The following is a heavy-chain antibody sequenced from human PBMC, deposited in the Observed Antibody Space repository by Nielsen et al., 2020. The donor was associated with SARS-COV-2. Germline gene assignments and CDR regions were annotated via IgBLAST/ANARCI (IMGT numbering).Heavy chain of an antibody. CDR3: ARPSYYYGSGSYYTRWYFDL. J-gene: IGHJ2*01. V-gene: IGHV4-59*08. Sequence: WIRQPPGKGLEWIGYIYYSGSTNYNPSLKSRVTISVDTSKNQFSLILSSVTAADTAVYYCARPSYYYGSGSYYTRWYFDLWGRGTLVTVSS. D-gene: IGHD3-10*01. CDR2: IYYSGST.